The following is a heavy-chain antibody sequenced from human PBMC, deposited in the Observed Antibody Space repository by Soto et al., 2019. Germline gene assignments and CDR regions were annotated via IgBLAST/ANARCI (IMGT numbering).Heavy chain of an antibody. V-gene: IGHV4-61*01. CDR3: ARVSLQYTLAAAGNDFDY. J-gene: IGHJ4*02. Sequence: PSETLSLTCTVSGGSVISGSYYWSWIRQPPGKGLEWIGYIYYSGSTNYNPSLKSRVTISVDTSKNQFSLKLSSVTAADTAVYYCARVSLQYTLAAAGNDFDYWGQGTLVTVSS. CDR2: IYYSGST. D-gene: IGHD6-13*01. CDR1: GGSVISGSYY.